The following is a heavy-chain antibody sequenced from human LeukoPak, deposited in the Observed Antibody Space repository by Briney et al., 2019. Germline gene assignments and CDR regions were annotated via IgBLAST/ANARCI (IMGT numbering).Heavy chain of an antibody. CDR2: IFYSGST. J-gene: IGHJ4*02. Sequence: SETLSLTCTVSGGSISSSSYYWGWIRQPPGKGLEWIGSIFYSGSTYYNPSLKSRVTISVDTSKNEFSLKLSSVTAADTAVYYCAGEAYCGGDCYSGFDYWGQGTLVTVSS. D-gene: IGHD2-21*02. CDR3: AGEAYCGGDCYSGFDY. CDR1: GGSISSSSYY. V-gene: IGHV4-39*07.